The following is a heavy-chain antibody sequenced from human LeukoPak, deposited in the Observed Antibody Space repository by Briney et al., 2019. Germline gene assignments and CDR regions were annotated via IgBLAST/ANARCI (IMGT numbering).Heavy chain of an antibody. D-gene: IGHD3-22*01. CDR2: ISSSSSTI. CDR3: ARAENYYDSSGYSYYFDY. J-gene: IGHJ4*02. V-gene: IGHV3-11*01. CDR1: GFTFSDYY. Sequence: GGSLRLSCAASGFTFSDYYMSWIRRAPGKGLEWVSYISSSSSTIYYADSVKGRFTISRDNAKNSLYLQMNSLRAEDTAVYYCARAENYYDSSGYSYYFDYWGQGTLVTVSS.